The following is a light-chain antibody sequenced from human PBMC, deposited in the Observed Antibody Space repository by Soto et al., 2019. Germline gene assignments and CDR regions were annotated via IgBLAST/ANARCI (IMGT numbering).Light chain of an antibody. Sequence: EIVMRQSPATLSVSPGERATLSCRDTQAINNNVAWYHLTDGQVPRLXIYGAFTRAADVPARFSGGGSGTDCTLTISSLQSEDFAEYHCQQYNNWPQTFGQGTQVDIK. CDR1: QAINNN. V-gene: IGKV3-15*01. CDR2: GAF. J-gene: IGKJ1*01. CDR3: QQYNNWPQT.